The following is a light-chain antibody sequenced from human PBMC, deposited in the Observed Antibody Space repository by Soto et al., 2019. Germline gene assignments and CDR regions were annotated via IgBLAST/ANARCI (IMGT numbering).Light chain of an antibody. Sequence: DIQMTQSPSSLSASVGDRVTITCRASQGISNYLAWYQQQPGKVPKLLIYVASTLKSGVPSRFSGSGSGTDFTLTISGLQPEDVATYYCQKYNSASWTFGQGTKVEIK. CDR2: VAS. CDR1: QGISNY. J-gene: IGKJ1*01. CDR3: QKYNSASWT. V-gene: IGKV1-27*01.